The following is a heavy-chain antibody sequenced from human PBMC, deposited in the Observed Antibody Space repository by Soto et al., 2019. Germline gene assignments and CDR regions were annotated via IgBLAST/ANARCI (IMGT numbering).Heavy chain of an antibody. Sequence: EVQLVESGGGLVKPGGSLRLSCAASGFTFSSYSMNWVRQAPGKGLEWVSSISSSSSYIYYADSVKGRFTISRDNAKNSLELQMNSLRAEDTAVYYCARVFGELLPDWYFDLWGRGTLVTVSS. CDR1: GFTFSSYS. J-gene: IGHJ2*01. CDR2: ISSSSSYI. D-gene: IGHD3-10*02. CDR3: ARVFGELLPDWYFDL. V-gene: IGHV3-21*01.